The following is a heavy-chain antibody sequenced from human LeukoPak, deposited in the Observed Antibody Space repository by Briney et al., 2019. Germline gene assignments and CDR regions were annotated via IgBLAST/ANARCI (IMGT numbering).Heavy chain of an antibody. V-gene: IGHV4-38-2*01. CDR3: ARLGSRNAFDN. J-gene: IGHJ3*02. Sequence: SETLSLTCALSGYSISSGYYWGWVRQPPGKGLEGIGTLYHSGSTFFNTSGKTRVTISVDTSKNHWSLKMSSVTAADTAVYYCARLGSRNAFDNWGQGAVVTVSS. CDR2: LYHSGST. D-gene: IGHD5-12*01. CDR1: GYSISSGYY.